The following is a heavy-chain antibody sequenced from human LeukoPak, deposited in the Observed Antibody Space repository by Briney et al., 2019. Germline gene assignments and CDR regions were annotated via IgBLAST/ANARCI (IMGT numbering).Heavy chain of an antibody. CDR3: ARGTDCSSTSCYDPKEYYFDY. Sequence: SETLSLTCTVSGGSISNYWWSWIRQPPGKGLEWIGYVFDSGSTNYNPSLKSRVTISVDTSKKQFSLKLSSVTAADTAVYYCARGTDCSSTSCYDPKEYYFDYWGQGTLVTVSS. D-gene: IGHD2-2*01. CDR2: VFDSGST. V-gene: IGHV4-59*12. J-gene: IGHJ4*02. CDR1: GGSISNYW.